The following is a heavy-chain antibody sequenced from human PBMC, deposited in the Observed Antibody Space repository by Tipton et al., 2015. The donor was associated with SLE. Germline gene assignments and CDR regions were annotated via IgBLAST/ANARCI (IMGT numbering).Heavy chain of an antibody. CDR3: AGGTGAYFDH. D-gene: IGHD3-16*01. J-gene: IGHJ4*02. CDR2: IRADGSNI. V-gene: IGHV3-30*02. CDR1: GFTYSGYA. Sequence: SLRLSCAASGFTYSGYAMHWVRQAPGKGLEWVAFIRADGSNIDYADSVKGRFTISRDNSKNTLYLQMNRLRVEDTAVYYCAGGTGAYFDHWGQGTLVTVSS.